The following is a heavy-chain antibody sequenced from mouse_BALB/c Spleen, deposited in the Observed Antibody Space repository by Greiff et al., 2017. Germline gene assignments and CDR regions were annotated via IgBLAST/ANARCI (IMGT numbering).Heavy chain of an antibody. D-gene: IGHD2-14*01. CDR1: GFSLTGYG. Sequence: VHLVESGPGLVAPSQSLSITCTVSGFSLTGYGVNWVRQPPGKGLEWLGMIWGDGSTDYNSALKSRLSISKDNSKSQVFLKMNSLQTDDTARYYCARDWGHRYDEGYAMDYWGQGTSVTVSS. CDR3: ARDWGHRYDEGYAMDY. V-gene: IGHV2-6-7*01. J-gene: IGHJ4*01. CDR2: IWGDGST.